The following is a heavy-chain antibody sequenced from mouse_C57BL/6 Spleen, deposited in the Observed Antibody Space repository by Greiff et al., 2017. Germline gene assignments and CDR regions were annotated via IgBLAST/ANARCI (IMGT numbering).Heavy chain of an antibody. D-gene: IGHD1-1*02. V-gene: IGHV1-26*01. J-gene: IGHJ2*01. CDR3: ARGTLTLGY. CDR1: GYTFTDYY. CDR2: INPNNGGT. Sequence: EVPLQQSGPELVKPGASVKLSCKASGYTFTDYYMNWVKQSHGKSLEWIGDINPNNGGTSYNQKFKGKATLTVDKSSSTAYMELRSLTSEDSAVYYCARGTLTLGYWGQGTTLTVSS.